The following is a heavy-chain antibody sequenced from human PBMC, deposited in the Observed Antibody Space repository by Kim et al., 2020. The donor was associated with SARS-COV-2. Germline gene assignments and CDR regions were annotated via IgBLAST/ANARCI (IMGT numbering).Heavy chain of an antibody. J-gene: IGHJ6*02. CDR3: ARDRPATVVSPRGMDV. CDR2: IYYSRST. Sequence: SETLSLTCTVSGGSISSSSYYWGWNRQPPGKGLEWIGSIYYSRSTYYNPSLKSRVTISVDTSKNQFSLKLSFVTDADTAVYYGARDRPATVVSPRGMDVWRQGATVTFSS. V-gene: IGHV4-39*07. CDR1: GGSISSSSYY. D-gene: IGHD4-17*01.